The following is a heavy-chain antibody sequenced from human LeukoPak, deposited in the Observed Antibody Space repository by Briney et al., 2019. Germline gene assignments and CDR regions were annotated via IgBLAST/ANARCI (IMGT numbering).Heavy chain of an antibody. CDR3: ASGDYMDQ. D-gene: IGHD3-16*01. J-gene: IGHJ4*02. V-gene: IGHV3-7*01. CDR1: GFTVSSNY. CDR2: IKQDGSEK. Sequence: GGSLRLSCAASGFTVSSNYMSWVRQAPGKGLEWVANIKQDGSEKYSVDHVKGRFTISRDNAKNSLFLQMNSLRGEDTAVYYCASGDYMDQWGQGTLVTVSS.